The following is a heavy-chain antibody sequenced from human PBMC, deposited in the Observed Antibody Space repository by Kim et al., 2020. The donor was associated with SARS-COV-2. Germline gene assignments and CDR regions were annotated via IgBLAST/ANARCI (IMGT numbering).Heavy chain of an antibody. CDR3: ARVLIVGATTDEYYFDY. D-gene: IGHD1-26*01. J-gene: IGHJ4*02. Sequence: FQGRVTITADESTSTAYMELSSLRSEDTAVYYCARVLIVGATTDEYYFDYWGQGTLVTVSS. V-gene: IGHV1-69*01.